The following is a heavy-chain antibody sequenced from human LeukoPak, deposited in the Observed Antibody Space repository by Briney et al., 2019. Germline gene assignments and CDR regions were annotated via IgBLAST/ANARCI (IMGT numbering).Heavy chain of an antibody. V-gene: IGHV3-9*01. CDR3: AKGAPRLYIAAAGYFDY. Sequence: GGSLRLSCAASGFIFDDYAMHWVRQAPGKGLEWVSGISWNSGSIGYADSVKGRFTISRDNAKNSLYLQMNSLRAEDTALYYCAKGAPRLYIAAAGYFDYWGQGTLVTVSS. CDR1: GFIFDDYA. J-gene: IGHJ4*02. D-gene: IGHD6-13*01. CDR2: ISWNSGSI.